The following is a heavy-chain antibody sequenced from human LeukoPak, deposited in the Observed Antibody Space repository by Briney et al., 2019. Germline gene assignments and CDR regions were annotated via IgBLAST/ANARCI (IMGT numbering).Heavy chain of an antibody. J-gene: IGHJ4*02. Sequence: SLRLSCXASGFTXSSYGMHWVRQAPGKGLEWVAVISYDGSNKYYADSVKGRFTISRDNSKNTLYLQMNSLRAEDTAVYYCAKEMPSSIVVVPAAVTHYFDYWGQGTLVTVSS. CDR3: AKEMPSSIVVVPAAVTHYFDY. D-gene: IGHD2-2*01. CDR1: GFTXSSYG. V-gene: IGHV3-30*18. CDR2: ISYDGSNK.